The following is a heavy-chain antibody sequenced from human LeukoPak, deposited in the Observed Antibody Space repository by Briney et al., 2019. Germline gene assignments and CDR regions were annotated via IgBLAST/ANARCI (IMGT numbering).Heavy chain of an antibody. D-gene: IGHD1-14*01. CDR3: AKEGPG. J-gene: IGHJ4*02. V-gene: IGHV3-30*18. CDR1: GFTFSSYG. CDR2: ISYDGSNK. Sequence: QSGGSLRLSCAASGFTFSSYGMHWVRQAPGKGLEWVAVISYDGSNKYYADSVKGRFTISRDNSKNTLYLQMNSLRAEDTAVYYCAKEGPGWGQGTLVTVSS.